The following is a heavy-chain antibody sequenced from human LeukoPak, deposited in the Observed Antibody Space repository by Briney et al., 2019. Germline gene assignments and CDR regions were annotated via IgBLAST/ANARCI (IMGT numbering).Heavy chain of an antibody. D-gene: IGHD6-19*01. V-gene: IGHV1-8*01. J-gene: IGHJ4*02. Sequence: ASVKVSCKASGYTFTSYDINWVRQVTGQGLEWMGWMNPNSGNTGYVQKFQGRVTMTRNTSIGTAYMELSSLRSEDTAVYYCTRDRVGVGSNGWENWGQGTLVIVSS. CDR1: GYTFTSYD. CDR3: TRDRVGVGSNGWEN. CDR2: MNPNSGNT.